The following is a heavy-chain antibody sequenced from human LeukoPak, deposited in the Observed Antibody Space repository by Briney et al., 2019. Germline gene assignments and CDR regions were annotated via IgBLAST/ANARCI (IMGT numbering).Heavy chain of an antibody. CDR1: GGTFSSYA. Sequence: SVKVSCKASGGTFSSYAISWVRQAPGQGLEWMGGITPIFGTANYAQKFQGRVTITADESTSTAYMELSSLRSEDTAVYYCARRYDSSGYYYFDYWGQGTLVTVSS. CDR2: ITPIFGTA. D-gene: IGHD3-22*01. J-gene: IGHJ4*02. CDR3: ARRYDSSGYYYFDY. V-gene: IGHV1-69*13.